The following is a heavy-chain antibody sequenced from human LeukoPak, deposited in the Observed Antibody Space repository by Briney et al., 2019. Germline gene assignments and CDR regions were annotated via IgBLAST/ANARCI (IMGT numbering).Heavy chain of an antibody. V-gene: IGHV3-30*03. D-gene: IGHD6-13*01. J-gene: IGHJ4*02. CDR3: ARERMYSSSWYFDY. CDR2: ISYDGSNK. CDR1: GFTFSSYG. Sequence: GGSLRLSCAASGFTFSSYGMHWVRQAPGKGLEWVAVISYDGSNKYYADSVKGRFTISRDNSKNTLYLQMNSLRAEDTAVYYCARERMYSSSWYFDYWGQGTLVTVSS.